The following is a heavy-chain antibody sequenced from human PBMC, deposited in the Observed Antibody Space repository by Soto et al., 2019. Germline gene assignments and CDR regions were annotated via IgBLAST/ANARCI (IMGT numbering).Heavy chain of an antibody. CDR1: GGSISSSSYY. V-gene: IGHV4-39*01. CDR3: ARSTGTTWGTFDY. D-gene: IGHD1-7*01. J-gene: IGHJ4*02. Sequence: ETLSLSCPVSGGSISSSSYYWGWIRQPPGKGLEWIGSIYYSGSTYYNPSLKSRVTISVDTSKNQFSLKLSSVTAADTAVYYCARSTGTTWGTFDYWGQGTLVTVSS. CDR2: IYYSGST.